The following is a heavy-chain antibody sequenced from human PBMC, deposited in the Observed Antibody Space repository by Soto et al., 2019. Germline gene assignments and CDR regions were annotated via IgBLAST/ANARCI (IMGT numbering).Heavy chain of an antibody. J-gene: IGHJ5*02. CDR1: GVSFSGYY. Sequence: QVQLQQWGAGLLKPSETLSLTGAVYGVSFSGYYWSWIRQPPGKGLEWIGEINHSGSTNYNPSLKSRVTISVDTSKNQFSLKLSSVTAADTAVYYCARGPRVGATRGFDPWGQGTLVTVSS. V-gene: IGHV4-34*01. CDR2: INHSGST. D-gene: IGHD1-26*01. CDR3: ARGPRVGATRGFDP.